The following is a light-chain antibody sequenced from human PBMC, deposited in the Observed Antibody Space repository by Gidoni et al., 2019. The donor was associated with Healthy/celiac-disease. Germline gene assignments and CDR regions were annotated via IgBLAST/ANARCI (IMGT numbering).Light chain of an antibody. CDR1: QSVSSY. CDR2: DAS. J-gene: IGKJ3*01. Sequence: EIVLTQSAATLSLSPGESATLSCRASQSVSSYLAWYQQKPGQAPRLLIYDASNRATGLPARFSGSGSGTDFPLTISSLEPEDFAVYYCQQRSNWWSTFGPGTKVDIK. V-gene: IGKV3-11*01. CDR3: QQRSNWWST.